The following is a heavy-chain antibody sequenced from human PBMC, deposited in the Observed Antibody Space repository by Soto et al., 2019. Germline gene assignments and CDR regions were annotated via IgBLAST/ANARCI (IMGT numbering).Heavy chain of an antibody. CDR3: ARDRAPSSCSGGSCYSYFDY. V-gene: IGHV3-7*01. CDR2: IKQDGSEK. CDR1: GFTFSSYW. J-gene: IGHJ4*02. Sequence: EVQLVESGGGLVQPGGSLRLSCAASGFTFSSYWMSWVRQAPGKGLEWVANIKQDGSEKYYVNSVKGRFTISRDNATNSLYRQMNSLRAEDTAVYYCARDRAPSSCSGGSCYSYFDYWGQGTLVTVSS. D-gene: IGHD2-15*01.